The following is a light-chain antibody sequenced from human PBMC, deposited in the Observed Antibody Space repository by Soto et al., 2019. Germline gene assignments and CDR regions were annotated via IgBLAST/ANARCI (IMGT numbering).Light chain of an antibody. CDR1: QSISSY. CDR2: AAS. CDR3: QQLNSYPIT. J-gene: IGKJ5*01. Sequence: DIQMTQSPSSLSASVGDRVTITCRASQSISSYLNWYQQKPGKAPKLLIYAASSLQSGVPPRFSGGGSGTDFTLTISSLQPEDFATYYCQQLNSYPITFGQGTRLEIK. V-gene: IGKV1-39*01.